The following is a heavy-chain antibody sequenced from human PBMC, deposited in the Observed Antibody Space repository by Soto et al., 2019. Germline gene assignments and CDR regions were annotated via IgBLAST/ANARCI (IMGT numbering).Heavy chain of an antibody. CDR2: INHSGST. CDR1: GGSFSGYY. V-gene: IGHV4-34*01. Sequence: QVQLQQGGAGLLKPSETLSLTCAVYGGSFSGYYCSWIRQPPGKGLELIGEINHSGSTIYNPSLKRRVTLSVAPSKNQFSLKLSSVTAADTAVYYCARGQSSLLLDCWGQGVLVTVSS. J-gene: IGHJ4*02. D-gene: IGHD2-8*02. CDR3: ARGQSSLLLDC.